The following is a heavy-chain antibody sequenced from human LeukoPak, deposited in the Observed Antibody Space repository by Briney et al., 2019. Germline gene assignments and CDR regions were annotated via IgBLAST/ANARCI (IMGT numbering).Heavy chain of an antibody. J-gene: IGHJ3*02. V-gene: IGHV3-30*02. CDR3: AKGFWSVVVVAAIPDAFDI. Sequence: GGSLRLSCAASGFTFSSYGMHWVRQAPGKGLEWVAFIRSDGSNKYYADSVKGRFTIYRDNSKHTPYLQRNSLRAEETAVYYCAKGFWSVVVVAAIPDAFDIWGQGTMVSVPS. CDR2: IRSDGSNK. D-gene: IGHD2-15*01. CDR1: GFTFSSYG.